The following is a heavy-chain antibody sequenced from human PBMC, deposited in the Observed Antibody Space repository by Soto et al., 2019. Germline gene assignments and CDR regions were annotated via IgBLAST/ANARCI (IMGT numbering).Heavy chain of an antibody. Sequence: SETLSLACAVYGGSFSGYYWSWIRQPPGKGLEWIGEINHSGSTNYNPSLKSRVTISVDTSKNQFSLKLSSVTAADTAVYYCARAQYCSGGSCYGRVYYYGMDVWGQGTTVTVSS. CDR1: GGSFSGYY. V-gene: IGHV4-34*01. CDR3: ARAQYCSGGSCYGRVYYYGMDV. J-gene: IGHJ6*02. D-gene: IGHD2-15*01. CDR2: INHSGST.